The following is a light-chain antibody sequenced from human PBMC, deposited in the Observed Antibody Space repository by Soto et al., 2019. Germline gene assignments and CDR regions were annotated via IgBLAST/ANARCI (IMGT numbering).Light chain of an antibody. Sequence: EVGVTQSPATLSLSPGEGATLSCRASQGVSPSLAWYQQKPGQAPRLLIYGASNRATGISARFSGSGSGTDFTLAISSLEPEDFAVYYCQQRAGWPLTFGGGTRVEIK. J-gene: IGKJ4*01. V-gene: IGKV3-11*01. CDR3: QQRAGWPLT. CDR2: GAS. CDR1: QGVSPS.